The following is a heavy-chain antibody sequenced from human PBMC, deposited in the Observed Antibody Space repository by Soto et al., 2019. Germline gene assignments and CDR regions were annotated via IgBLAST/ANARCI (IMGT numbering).Heavy chain of an antibody. CDR1: GFTFSSYW. CDR3: AREIVPQRQYFDY. J-gene: IGHJ4*02. Sequence: GGSLRLSCAASGFTFSSYWMSWVRQAPGKGLEWVANIKQDGSEKYYVDSVKGRFTISRDNAKNSLYLQMNSLRAEDTAVYYFAREIVPQRQYFDYRGQGTLVTVSS. D-gene: IGHD6-25*01. V-gene: IGHV3-7*01. CDR2: IKQDGSEK.